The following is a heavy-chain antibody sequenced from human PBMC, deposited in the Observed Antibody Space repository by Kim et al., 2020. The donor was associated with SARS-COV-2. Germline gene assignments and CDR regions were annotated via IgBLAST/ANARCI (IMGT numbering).Heavy chain of an antibody. Sequence: TLCCADSVKVRFTISRTNANNSLYLQMNSLRAADTAVYYCAGDLRGVAGPWGQGTLVTVSS. CDR3: AGDLRGVAGP. CDR2: TL. D-gene: IGHD3-10*01. V-gene: IGHV3-48*04. J-gene: IGHJ5*02.